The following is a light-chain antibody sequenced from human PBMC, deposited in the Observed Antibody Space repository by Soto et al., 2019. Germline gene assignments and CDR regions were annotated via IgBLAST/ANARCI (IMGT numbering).Light chain of an antibody. CDR3: QHYNSYLEA. J-gene: IGKJ1*01. V-gene: IGKV1-5*03. CDR2: KAS. CDR1: QTISSW. Sequence: IQMTQSPSTLSASVGDRVTITCRASQTISSWLAWYQQKPGKAPKLLIYKASTLKSGVPSRFSGSGSGTEFTLTISSLQPDDFATYYCQHYNSYLEAFGQGTKVDTK.